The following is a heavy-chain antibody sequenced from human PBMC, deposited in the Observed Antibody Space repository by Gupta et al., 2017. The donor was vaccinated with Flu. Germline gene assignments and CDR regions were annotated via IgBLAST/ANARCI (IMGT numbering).Heavy chain of an antibody. V-gene: IGHV3-30*18. CDR2: ISYDGSNK. Sequence: QVQLVESGGGVVQPGRSLRLSCAAYGCTFSSYGMHWVRQAPGKGLEWVAVISYDGSNKYYADSVKARFTISIDNSKNTLYLQMNILGAGDTAVYYCAKNGVYQRGIWSFLERPGGMDVWFQGTTVAVSS. D-gene: IGHD3-3*01. J-gene: IGHJ6*02. CDR1: GCTFSSYG. CDR3: AKNGVYQRGIWSFLERPGGMDV.